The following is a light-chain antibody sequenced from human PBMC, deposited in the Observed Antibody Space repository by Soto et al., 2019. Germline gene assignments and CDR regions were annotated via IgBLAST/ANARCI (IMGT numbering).Light chain of an antibody. Sequence: QSALTQPASMSGSPGQSITISCTGTSSDVGGYNYVSWYQQHPGKAPKLMIYDVSNRPSGVSNRFSGSKSGNTASLTISGLQAEDEADYYCSSYTSSSTRGVFGGGTKPTVL. CDR1: SSDVGGYNY. CDR3: SSYTSSSTRGV. J-gene: IGLJ2*01. CDR2: DVS. V-gene: IGLV2-14*01.